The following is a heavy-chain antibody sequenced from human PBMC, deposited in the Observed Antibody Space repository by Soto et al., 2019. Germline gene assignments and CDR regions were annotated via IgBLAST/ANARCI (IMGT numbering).Heavy chain of an antibody. CDR3: ARSNYDFWSGGSLDI. D-gene: IGHD3-3*01. Sequence: VGSLRLSCAASGFSFSSYLMNWVRQAPGKGLEWVANIKQDGSQKYYVDSVKGRFTISRDNAKNSLYLQMNSLRAEDTAIYYCARSNYDFWSGGSLDIWGQGTMVTVSS. CDR2: IKQDGSQK. J-gene: IGHJ3*02. V-gene: IGHV3-7*03. CDR1: GFSFSSYL.